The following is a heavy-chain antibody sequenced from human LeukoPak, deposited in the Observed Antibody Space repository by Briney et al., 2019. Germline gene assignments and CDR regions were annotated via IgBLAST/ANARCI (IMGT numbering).Heavy chain of an antibody. D-gene: IGHD2-15*01. CDR1: GFTFSSYS. J-gene: IGHJ4*02. CDR3: AKDTISLVAAYSFDY. V-gene: IGHV3-48*01. Sequence: GGSLRLSCAASGFTFSSYSMNWVRQAPGKGLEWISYISNSSSTMFYADSVKGRFTISRDNAKNSLYLQMNSLRAEDTAVYYCAKDTISLVAAYSFDYWGQGTLVTVSS. CDR2: ISNSSSTM.